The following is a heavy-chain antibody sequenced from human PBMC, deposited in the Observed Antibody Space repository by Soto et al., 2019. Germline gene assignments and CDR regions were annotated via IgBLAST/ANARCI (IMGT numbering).Heavy chain of an antibody. D-gene: IGHD2-21*02. CDR1: GYTFTSYY. V-gene: IGHV1-46*01. CDR3: ARLPLAYWGGDCYDAFDS. J-gene: IGHJ3*02. CDR2: INPSGGST. Sequence: QVQLVQSGAEVKKPGASVKVSCKASGYTFTSYYMHWVRQAPGQGLEWMGIINPSGGSTSYAQKFQGRVTMTRDTATSTVDMELSSLRSEDTAVYYCARLPLAYWGGDCYDAFDSWGQGTIVTVSS.